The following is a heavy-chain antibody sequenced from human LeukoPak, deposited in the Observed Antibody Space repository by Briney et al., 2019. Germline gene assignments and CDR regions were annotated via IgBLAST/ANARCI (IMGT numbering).Heavy chain of an antibody. CDR3: AKDVWDIVVVVAAPVDY. Sequence: GGSLRLSCAASGFTFSSYAMSWVRQAPGKGLEWVSAISGSGGSTYYADSVKGRFTIFRDNSKNTLYLQMNSLRAEDTAVYYCAKDVWDIVVVVAAPVDYWGQGTLVTVSS. CDR1: GFTFSSYA. V-gene: IGHV3-23*01. D-gene: IGHD2-15*01. J-gene: IGHJ4*02. CDR2: ISGSGGST.